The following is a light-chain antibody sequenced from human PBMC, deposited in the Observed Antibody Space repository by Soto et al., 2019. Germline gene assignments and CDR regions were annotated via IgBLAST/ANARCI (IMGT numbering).Light chain of an antibody. CDR3: SSYTSDSTRGDV. J-gene: IGLJ1*01. V-gene: IGLV2-14*01. CDR2: EVS. Sequence: QSALTQPASVSGSPGQSITISCTGTGSDVGGYSYVSWYQQHSGKAPKLMIYEVSYRPSGVSNRFSGSKSGNTASLTISGLQAEDEADYYCSSYTSDSTRGDVFGTGTKLTVL. CDR1: GSDVGGYSY.